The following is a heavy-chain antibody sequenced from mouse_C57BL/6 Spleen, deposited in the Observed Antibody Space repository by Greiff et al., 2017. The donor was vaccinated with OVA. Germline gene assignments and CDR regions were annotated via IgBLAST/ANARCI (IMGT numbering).Heavy chain of an antibody. CDR2: IYPGNSDT. D-gene: IGHD2-2*01. CDR1: GYTFTSYW. V-gene: IGHV1-5*01. CDR3: TRRYGYSYAMDY. J-gene: IGHJ4*01. Sequence: VQLQQSGTVLARPGASVKMSCKTSGYTFTSYWMHWVKQRPGQGLEWIGAIYPGNSDTSYNQKFKGKAKLTAVTSASTAYMELSSLTNEDSAVYYCTRRYGYSYAMDYWGQGTSVTVSS.